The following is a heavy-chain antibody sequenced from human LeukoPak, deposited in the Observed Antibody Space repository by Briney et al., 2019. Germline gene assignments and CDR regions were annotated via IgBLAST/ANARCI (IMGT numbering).Heavy chain of an antibody. CDR2: IRSKANSYAT. CDR3: TRLWSYAY. D-gene: IGHD1-26*01. CDR1: GFTFSSYS. V-gene: IGHV3-73*01. J-gene: IGHJ4*02. Sequence: GGSLRLSCAASGFTFSSYSMNWVRQASGKGLEWVGRIRSKANSYATAYAASVKGRFTISRDDSKNTAYLQMNSLKTEDTAVYYCTRLWSYAYWGQGTLVTVSS.